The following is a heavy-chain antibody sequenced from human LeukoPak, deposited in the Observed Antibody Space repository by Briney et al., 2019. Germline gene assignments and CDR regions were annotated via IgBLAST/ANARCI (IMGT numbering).Heavy chain of an antibody. D-gene: IGHD1-26*01. CDR2: IWYDGSNK. J-gene: IGHJ4*02. V-gene: IGHV3-33*01. Sequence: GGSLRLSCAASGFTFSNYDMHWVRQAPGKGLEWVAVIWYDGSNKYYADSVKGRLTISRDNSKNTLYLQMSSLRAEDTAVYYCARDRLGATWAFDYWGQGTLVTVSS. CDR1: GFTFSNYD. CDR3: ARDRLGATWAFDY.